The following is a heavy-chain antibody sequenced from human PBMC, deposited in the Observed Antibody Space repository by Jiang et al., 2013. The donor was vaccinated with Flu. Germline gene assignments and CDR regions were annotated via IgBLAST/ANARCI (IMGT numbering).Heavy chain of an antibody. CDR3: ARDLSGSGTKYNWFDP. D-gene: IGHD1-7*01. CDR2: TYYRSMWYN. Sequence: AISGDSVSSNNAAWNWIRQSPSRGLEWLGRTYYRSMWYNDYALSVKSRITINPDTSTNQFSLHLNSVTPEDTAVYYCARDLSGSGTKYNWFDPWGQGTLVIVSS. J-gene: IGHJ5*02. CDR1: GDSVSSNNAA. V-gene: IGHV6-1*01.